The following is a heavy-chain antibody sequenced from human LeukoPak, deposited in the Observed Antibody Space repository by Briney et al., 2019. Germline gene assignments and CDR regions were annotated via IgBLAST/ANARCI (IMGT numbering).Heavy chain of an antibody. D-gene: IGHD2-2*01. CDR3: ASGARRTSCLDY. V-gene: IGHV3-53*01. CDR1: GFTVSSNY. Sequence: PGGSLRLSCAASGFTVSSNYMSWVRQAPGKGLEWVSVLYSGDGAYYADSVKGRFSISRDNSKNTPYLQMNSLRAEDTAVYYCASGARRTSCLDYWGQGTLVTVSS. CDR2: LYSGDGA. J-gene: IGHJ4*02.